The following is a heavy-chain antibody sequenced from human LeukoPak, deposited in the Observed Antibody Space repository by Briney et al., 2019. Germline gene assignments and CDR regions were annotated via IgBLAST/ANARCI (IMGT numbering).Heavy chain of an antibody. CDR1: GGSISDYY. V-gene: IGHV4-59*01. D-gene: IGHD6-6*01. CDR2: VYYSGST. CDR3: ARGHLVFAY. Sequence: KPSETLSLTCTVSGGSISDYYWSWLRQPPGKGLEWIGYVYYSGSTSYNPSLKSRVTISVDTSKNQFSLKVSSVTAADTALYYCARGHLVFAYWGQGTLVTVSS. J-gene: IGHJ4*02.